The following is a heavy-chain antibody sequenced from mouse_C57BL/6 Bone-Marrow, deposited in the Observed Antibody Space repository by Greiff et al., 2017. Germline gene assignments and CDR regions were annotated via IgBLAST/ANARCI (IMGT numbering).Heavy chain of an antibody. V-gene: IGHV3-6*01. D-gene: IGHD1-1*01. Sequence: DVKLQESGPGLVKPSQSLSLTCSVTGYSITSGYYWNWIRQFPGNKLEWMGYISYDGSNNYNPSLKNRISITRDTSKNQFFLKLNSVTTEDTATYYCATYYYGSSYVNYWGQGTTLTVSS. CDR2: ISYDGSN. CDR1: GYSITSGYY. J-gene: IGHJ2*01. CDR3: ATYYYGSSYVNY.